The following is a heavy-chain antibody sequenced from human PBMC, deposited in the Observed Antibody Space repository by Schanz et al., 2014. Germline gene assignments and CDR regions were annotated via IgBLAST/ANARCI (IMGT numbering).Heavy chain of an antibody. D-gene: IGHD3-9*01. CDR3: ARGVRRYDILTGHYCVDSFDI. V-gene: IGHV4-39*07. Sequence: QLRVQESGPGLVKPSETLSLTCTVSGGSVRSNTYFWAWIRQPPGKGLEWIGSISYGGSTYSNPSLKSRISLSVETPKNQISLNLKSVTAADTAVYYCARGVRRYDILTGHYCVDSFDIWGQGTTVTVSS. CDR2: ISYGGST. J-gene: IGHJ3*02. CDR1: GGSVRSNTYF.